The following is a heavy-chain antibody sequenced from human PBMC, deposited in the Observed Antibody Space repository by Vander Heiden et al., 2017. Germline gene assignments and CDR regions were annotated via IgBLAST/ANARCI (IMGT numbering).Heavy chain of an antibody. Sequence: EVQLVASGGGLVEPGRSLRLSSKTSGFTSGHSATGWFRQAPGKGLEWVGFIRSPANDDTPQYAASVKGRFIISRDDSKSIAYLQMNNLRTEDTAVYYCTRAGDGYNFFLDYWGQGTMVTVSS. V-gene: IGHV3-49*03. D-gene: IGHD5-12*01. CDR1: GFTSGHSA. CDR3: TRAGDGYNFFLDY. J-gene: IGHJ4*02. CDR2: IRSPANDDTP.